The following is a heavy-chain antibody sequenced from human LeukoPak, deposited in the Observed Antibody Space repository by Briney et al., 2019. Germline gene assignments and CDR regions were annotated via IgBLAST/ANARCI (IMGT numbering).Heavy chain of an antibody. CDR3: ASLYGSGPNWFDP. CDR1: GFTFSSYS. D-gene: IGHD3-10*01. Sequence: GGPLRLSCAASGFTFSSYSMNWVRQAPGKGLEWVSYISSSSSTIYYADSVKGRFTISRDNAKNSLHLQMNNLTAEDTAVYYCASLYGSGPNWFDPWGQGTLVTVSS. J-gene: IGHJ5*02. CDR2: ISSSSSTI. V-gene: IGHV3-48*01.